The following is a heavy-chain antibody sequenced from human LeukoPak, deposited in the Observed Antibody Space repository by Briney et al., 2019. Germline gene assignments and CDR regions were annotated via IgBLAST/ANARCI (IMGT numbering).Heavy chain of an antibody. CDR3: AKDRPSSSGYFYSRGWFDP. J-gene: IGHJ5*02. CDR1: GFTFSSSS. Sequence: GGSLRLSCVASGFTFSSSSMSWVRQAPGKGLEWVSGIGDSGGHTYYADSVKRRFTISRDNSKNTLYLRMNSLRVEDTAVYYCAKDRPSSSGYFYSRGWFDPWGQGTLVTVSS. D-gene: IGHD3-22*01. CDR2: IGDSGGHT. V-gene: IGHV3-23*01.